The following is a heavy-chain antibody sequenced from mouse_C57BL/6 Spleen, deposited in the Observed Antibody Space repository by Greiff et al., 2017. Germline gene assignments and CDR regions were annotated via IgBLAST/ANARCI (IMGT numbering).Heavy chain of an antibody. J-gene: IGHJ2*01. CDR3: TRYYYGSSY. Sequence: EVKLQESGAELVRPGASVKLSCTASGFNINDDYMHWVKQRPEQGLEWIGWIDPENGDTEYASKFQGKATITADTSSNTAYLQLSSLTSEDAAVYYCTRYYYGSSYWGQGTTLTVSS. CDR1: GFNINDDY. V-gene: IGHV14-4*01. CDR2: IDPENGDT. D-gene: IGHD1-1*01.